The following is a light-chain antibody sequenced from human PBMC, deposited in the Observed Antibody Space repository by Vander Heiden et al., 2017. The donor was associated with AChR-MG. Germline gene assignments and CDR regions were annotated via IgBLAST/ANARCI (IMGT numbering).Light chain of an antibody. CDR2: GAS. V-gene: IGKV3-15*01. Sequence: ETVMTQSRATMSVSPGERVTLSCRASQRVTSHLAWYQKKPGQAPRPLIYGASTRATGIPGRFSGTGSGTEFTLTISSLQSEDFAVYYCQQYNNWPFTFGPGTKVVIK. CDR3: QQYNNWPFT. J-gene: IGKJ3*01. CDR1: QRVTSH.